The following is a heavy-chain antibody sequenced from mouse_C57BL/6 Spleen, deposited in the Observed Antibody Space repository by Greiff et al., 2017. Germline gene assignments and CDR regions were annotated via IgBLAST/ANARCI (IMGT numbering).Heavy chain of an antibody. Sequence: QVQLKQPGTELVKPGASVKLSCKASGYTFTSYWMHWVKQRPGQGLEWIGNINPSNGGTNYNEKFKSKATLTVDKSSSTAYMQLSSLTSEDSAVYYCARGRTTVVAHFDYWGQGTTLTVSS. V-gene: IGHV1-53*01. CDR1: GYTFTSYW. D-gene: IGHD1-1*01. CDR3: ARGRTTVVAHFDY. CDR2: INPSNGGT. J-gene: IGHJ2*01.